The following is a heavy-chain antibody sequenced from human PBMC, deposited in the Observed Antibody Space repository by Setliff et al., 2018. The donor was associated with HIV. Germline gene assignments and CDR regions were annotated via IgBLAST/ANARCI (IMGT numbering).Heavy chain of an antibody. CDR3: AKTYYYDSSGYYYFDS. Sequence: GGSLRLSCAASGFTFSSYAMSWVRQAPGEGLEWVSAILSTGERTFYADSVKGRFTISRDNSKNTVYLQMNSLRAEDTAVYYCAKTYYYDSSGYYYFDSWGQGTLVTVSS. V-gene: IGHV3-23*01. J-gene: IGHJ4*02. CDR1: GFTFSSYA. CDR2: ILSTGERT. D-gene: IGHD3-22*01.